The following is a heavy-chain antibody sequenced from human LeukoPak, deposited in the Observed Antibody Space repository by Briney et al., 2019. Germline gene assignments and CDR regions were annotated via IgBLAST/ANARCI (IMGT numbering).Heavy chain of an antibody. J-gene: IGHJ4*02. D-gene: IGHD6-13*01. CDR1: GFTFSSYS. Sequence: GGSLRLSCAASGFTFSSYSMNWVRQAPGKGLEWVSSISSSSTYIYYGDSVKGRFTVSRDNAKNSLYLQMNSLRAEGTAVYYCARDFTFVAATGVVDYWGQGTLVTVSS. CDR2: ISSSSTYI. V-gene: IGHV3-21*01. CDR3: ARDFTFVAATGVVDY.